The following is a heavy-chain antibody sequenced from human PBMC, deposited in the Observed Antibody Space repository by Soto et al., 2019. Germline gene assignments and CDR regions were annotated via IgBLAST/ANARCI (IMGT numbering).Heavy chain of an antibody. Sequence: QVQLVQSGAEVKKPGSSVKVSCKAPGGTFSSYTISWVRQAPGQGLEWMGRILPILGIANYAQKIQGRVRITCDQATNTAHMDLGSLRSEDTGGYYWAGGGWGWYDYWGQGTLVTGSS. CDR1: GGTFSSYT. J-gene: IGHJ4*02. V-gene: IGHV1-69*02. CDR2: ILPILGIA. CDR3: AGGGWGWYDY. D-gene: IGHD6-19*01.